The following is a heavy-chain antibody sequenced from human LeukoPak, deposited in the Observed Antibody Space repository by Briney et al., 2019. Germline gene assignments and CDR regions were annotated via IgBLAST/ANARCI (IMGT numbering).Heavy chain of an antibody. D-gene: IGHD2-2*01. V-gene: IGHV3-21*01. CDR1: GFTFSSYS. Sequence: GGSLRLSCAASGFTFSSYSMNWVRQAPGKGLEWASSISSSSSYIYYADSVKGRFTISRDNAKNSLYLQMNSLRDEDTAVYYCARGVVVPAATDYWGQGTLVTVSS. CDR2: ISSSSSYI. CDR3: ARGVVVPAATDY. J-gene: IGHJ4*02.